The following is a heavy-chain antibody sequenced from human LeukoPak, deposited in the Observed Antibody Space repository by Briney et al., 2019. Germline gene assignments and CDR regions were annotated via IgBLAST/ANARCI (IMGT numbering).Heavy chain of an antibody. V-gene: IGHV1-8*01. D-gene: IGHD6-13*01. Sequence: ASVKVSRKASGYTFTSYDINWVRQATGQGLEWMGWMNPNSGNTGYAQKFQGRVTMTRNTSISTAYMELSSLRSEDTAVYYCARGPPVAGAAAGYYFDYWGQGTLVTVSS. CDR1: GYTFTSYD. CDR3: ARGPPVAGAAAGYYFDY. CDR2: MNPNSGNT. J-gene: IGHJ4*02.